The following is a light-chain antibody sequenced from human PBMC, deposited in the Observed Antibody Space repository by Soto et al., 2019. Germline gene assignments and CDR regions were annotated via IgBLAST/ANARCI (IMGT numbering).Light chain of an antibody. Sequence: VLTQSAGTLSLSPGERATLSCRASQSVSSTHLAWYQQKPGQAPRLLIYRASRRATGIPDRFSGSGSGTDFTLTINRLEPEDFAVYYCQYYGSSPTEVTFGQGTKLEI. CDR1: QSVSSTH. V-gene: IGKV3-20*01. CDR3: QYYGSSPTEVT. J-gene: IGKJ2*01. CDR2: RAS.